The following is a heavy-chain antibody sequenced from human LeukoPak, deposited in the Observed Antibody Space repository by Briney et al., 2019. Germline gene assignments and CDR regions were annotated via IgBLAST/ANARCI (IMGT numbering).Heavy chain of an antibody. CDR2: IIPIYGTP. CDR3: ARGKLGYYYYHMDA. D-gene: IGHD3-3*02. Sequence: SVKVSCKASGGTLSGYAISWVRQAPGQGLEWMGGIIPIYGTPHSAQKFQGRVTITTDESTSTAFMDLSSLRSEDTAVYYCARGKLGYYYYHMDAWGKGTTVTVSS. J-gene: IGHJ6*03. CDR1: GGTLSGYA. V-gene: IGHV1-69*05.